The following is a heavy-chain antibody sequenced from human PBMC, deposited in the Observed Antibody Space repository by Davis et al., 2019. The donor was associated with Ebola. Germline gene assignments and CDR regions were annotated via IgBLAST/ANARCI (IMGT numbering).Heavy chain of an antibody. V-gene: IGHV5-51*01. J-gene: IGHJ6*02. Sequence: GESLKISCKASGYNFGSHWIGWVRQMPGKGLEWVGIIYPGDSDTRYSPSFHGQVTISADKSISTAYLQWNSLKASDTATYYCTRRGAAAADGLDVWGQGTTVTVSS. CDR2: IYPGDSDT. D-gene: IGHD6-13*01. CDR1: GYNFGSHW. CDR3: TRRGAAAADGLDV.